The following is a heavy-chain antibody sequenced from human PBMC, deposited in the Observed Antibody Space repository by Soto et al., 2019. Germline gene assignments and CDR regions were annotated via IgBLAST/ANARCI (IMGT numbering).Heavy chain of an antibody. Sequence: ASVKVSCKVSGYTLTELSMHWVRQAPGRGLEWMGGFDPEDGETIYAQKFQGRVTMTEDTSTDTAYMELSSLRSEDTAVYYCATPFGDCTIGVCHPNRNYYYGMDVWGQGTTVTVSS. V-gene: IGHV1-24*01. CDR2: FDPEDGET. CDR1: GYTLTELS. CDR3: ATPFGDCTIGVCHPNRNYYYGMDV. J-gene: IGHJ6*02. D-gene: IGHD2-8*01.